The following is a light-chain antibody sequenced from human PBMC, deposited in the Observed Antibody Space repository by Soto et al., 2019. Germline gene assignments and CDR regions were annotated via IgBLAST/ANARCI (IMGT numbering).Light chain of an antibody. V-gene: IGLV1-47*01. CDR1: SSDVGGYNY. CDR3: ASRDDSLSGVV. CDR2: KNN. Sequence: QSALTQPASVSGSPGQSITISCTGTSSDVGGYNYVSWYQHLPGTAPKLLMYKNNQRPSGVPDRFSGSKSGTSASLAIDGLRSEDEADYYCASRDDSLSGVVFGGGTQLTVL. J-gene: IGLJ2*01.